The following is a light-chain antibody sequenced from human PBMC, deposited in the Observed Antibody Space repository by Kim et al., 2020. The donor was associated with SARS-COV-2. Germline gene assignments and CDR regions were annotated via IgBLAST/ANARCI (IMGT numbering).Light chain of an antibody. CDR1: GSIRSK. CDR2: GSS. V-gene: IGKV3-15*01. J-gene: IGKJ1*01. Sequence: VFPGESVSLSCRASGSIRSKVAWYQQRPGQSPRLLIYGSSTRAAGVPPRFTGSGSGTEFSHTISSLQSEDFAVYYCQQYNYLPRTFGPGTKVDIK. CDR3: QQYNYLPRT.